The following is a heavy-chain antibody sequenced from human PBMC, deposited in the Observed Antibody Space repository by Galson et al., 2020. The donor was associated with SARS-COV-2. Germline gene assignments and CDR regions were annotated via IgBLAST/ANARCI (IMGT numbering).Heavy chain of an antibody. CDR2: IYPGDSDT. V-gene: IGHV5-51*01. Sequence: GESLKISCKGSGYSFTSYWIGWVRQMPGKGLEWMGIIYPGDSDTRYSASFQGQVTISADKSISTAYLQWSSLKASDTAMYYCARLSRLMITSFGVVIDAFDIWGQGTMVTVSS. CDR3: ARLSRLMITSFGVVIDAFDI. CDR1: GYSFTSYW. J-gene: IGHJ3*02. D-gene: IGHD3-3*01.